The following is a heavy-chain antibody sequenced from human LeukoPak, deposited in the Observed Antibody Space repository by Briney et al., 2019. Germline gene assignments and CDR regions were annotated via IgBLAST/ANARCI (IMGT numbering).Heavy chain of an antibody. Sequence: PSETLSLTCTVSSGSLSSGSYDGYWIRQPAGKGLEWIGHIYTSGSSNYSPSLKSRVTISVDTSKNQFSLKLTSVTAADTAVYYCTKGRGIWGQGTLVTVSS. CDR3: TKGRGI. V-gene: IGHV4-61*09. D-gene: IGHD3-10*01. CDR2: IYTSGSS. J-gene: IGHJ4*02. CDR1: SGSLSSGSYD.